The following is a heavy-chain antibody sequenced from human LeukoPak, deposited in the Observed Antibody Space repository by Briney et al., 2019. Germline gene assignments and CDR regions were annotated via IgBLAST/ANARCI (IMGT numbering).Heavy chain of an antibody. CDR2: IYPGDSDT. J-gene: IGHJ4*02. V-gene: IGHV5-51*01. D-gene: IGHD5-12*01. CDR1: GYIFNNYW. Sequence: GESLKISCKGSGYIFNNYWITWVRQMPGKGLEWMGIIYPGDSDTRYSPSFQGQVTISADKSISTAYLQWSSLKASDTAMYYCAKHQWRSGYDSYYLDYWGQGTLVTVSS. CDR3: AKHQWRSGYDSYYLDY.